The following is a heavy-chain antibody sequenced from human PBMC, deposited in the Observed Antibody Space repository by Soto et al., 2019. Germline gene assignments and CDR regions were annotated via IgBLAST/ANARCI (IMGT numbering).Heavy chain of an antibody. CDR2: LSGGGGTT. Sequence: EVQLLESGGGLVQPGGSLRLSCAASGFTFSSYAMSWVRQAPGKGLEWVSALSGGGGTTYYADSVKGRFTITRDNSKNTLSLRMSSLREEDTAQYDWATGDRRACGPFGAWGQGTLVTVSS. V-gene: IGHV3-23*01. D-gene: IGHD2-21*02. CDR1: GFTFSSYA. CDR3: ATGDRRACGPFGA. J-gene: IGHJ5*02.